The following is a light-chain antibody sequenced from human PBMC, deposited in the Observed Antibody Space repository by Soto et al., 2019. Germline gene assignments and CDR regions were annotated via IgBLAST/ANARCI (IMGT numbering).Light chain of an antibody. CDR3: QQYEKWPPSIT. Sequence: EVVMTQSPATLSVSPGERATLSCRASQSVTSNYLAWYQQKPGQAPRLLIYGISTRATGVPDRFSGSGSGTDFTLTISSLQSEDFAVYYCQQYEKWPPSITFGQGTRLEIK. CDR2: GIS. J-gene: IGKJ5*01. CDR1: QSVTSN. V-gene: IGKV3D-15*01.